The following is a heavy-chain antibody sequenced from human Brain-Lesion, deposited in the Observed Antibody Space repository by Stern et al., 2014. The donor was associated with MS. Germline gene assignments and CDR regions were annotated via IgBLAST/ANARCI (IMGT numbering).Heavy chain of an antibody. V-gene: IGHV3-30*18. CDR3: AKDRQYLTYFFDH. Sequence: VQLVKSGGGVVQPGRPLRLSCVASGFTFGSCAMHWVRQAPGKGLEWVAGVSYDGYNKYYADSVKGRFTISRDNSQNTLYMQMSSLRPEDTAVYYCAKDRQYLTYFFDHWGQGSLVTVSS. D-gene: IGHD2/OR15-2a*01. CDR1: GFTFGSCA. CDR2: VSYDGYNK. J-gene: IGHJ5*02.